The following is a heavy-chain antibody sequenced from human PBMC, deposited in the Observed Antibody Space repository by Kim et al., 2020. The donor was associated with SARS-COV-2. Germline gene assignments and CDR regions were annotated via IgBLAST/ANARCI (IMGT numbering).Heavy chain of an antibody. D-gene: IGHD7-27*01. CDR1: GFTFSNYA. Sequence: GGPLRLSCTASGFTFSNYAMTWVRHVAGEGLQWISSISHTGASTHSADSLKGRFTISRDNSESTVFLQMDRLAAEDTGIYYCAKNGRLGVIDSWGQGTLVTVSS. V-gene: IGHV3-23*01. CDR3: AKNGRLGVIDS. CDR2: ISHTGAST. J-gene: IGHJ4*02.